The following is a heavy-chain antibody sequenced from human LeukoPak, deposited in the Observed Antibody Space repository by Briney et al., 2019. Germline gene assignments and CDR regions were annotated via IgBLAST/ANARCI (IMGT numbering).Heavy chain of an antibody. Sequence: SVKLTCTASGGTFSSYAISWVRQAPGQGLEWMGEIIPIFGTANYPQKFQGRVTITADESTSTVYMELSSLRSEDTAVYFCARSTNSRPYYYGSGNYFDYWGQGTLVTVSS. CDR3: ARSTNSRPYYYGSGNYFDY. CDR1: GGTFSSYA. D-gene: IGHD3-10*01. V-gene: IGHV1-69*13. CDR2: IIPIFGTA. J-gene: IGHJ4*02.